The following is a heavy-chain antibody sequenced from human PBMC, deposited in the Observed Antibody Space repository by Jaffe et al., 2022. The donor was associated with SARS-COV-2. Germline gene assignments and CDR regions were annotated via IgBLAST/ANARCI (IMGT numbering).Heavy chain of an antibody. CDR3: ASVGYSGYDREFDY. CDR2: INHSGST. Sequence: QVQLQQWGAGLLKPSETLSLTCAVYGGSFSGYYWSWIRQPPGKGLEWIGEINHSGSTNYNPSLKSRVTISVDTSKNQFSLKLSSVTAADTAVYYCASVGYSGYDREFDYWGQGTLVTVSS. J-gene: IGHJ4*02. D-gene: IGHD5-12*01. V-gene: IGHV4-34*01. CDR1: GGSFSGYY.